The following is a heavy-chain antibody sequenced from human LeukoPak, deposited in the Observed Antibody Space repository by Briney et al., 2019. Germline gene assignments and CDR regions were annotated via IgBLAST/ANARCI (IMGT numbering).Heavy chain of an antibody. CDR1: VFTFSNYY. Sequence: GGSLRLSCAASVFTFSNYYMSWIRQAPGKGLEWVSYISSIGDSIYYADSVKGRFTISRDNAKNSLYLQMNSLRAEDTAMYYCARHSSGYFRLDYWGQGTLVTVSS. V-gene: IGHV3-11*01. CDR2: ISSIGDSI. D-gene: IGHD3-22*01. CDR3: ARHSSGYFRLDY. J-gene: IGHJ4*02.